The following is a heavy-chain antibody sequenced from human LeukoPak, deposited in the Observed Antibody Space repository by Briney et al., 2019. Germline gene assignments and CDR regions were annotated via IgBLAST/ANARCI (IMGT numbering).Heavy chain of an antibody. CDR2: ISFDGNNK. CDR3: AKDRAPGGNYYDFSD. Sequence: GGSLRLSCAASGFSFSTYSIHWVRQAPGKGLEWVTVISFDGNNKYYADSVRGRFTISRDNSKNTVYLQMNSLRTEDTAIYYCAKDRAPGGNYYDFSDWGQGTLVTISS. CDR1: GFSFSTYS. V-gene: IGHV3-30-3*01. D-gene: IGHD1-26*01. J-gene: IGHJ4*02.